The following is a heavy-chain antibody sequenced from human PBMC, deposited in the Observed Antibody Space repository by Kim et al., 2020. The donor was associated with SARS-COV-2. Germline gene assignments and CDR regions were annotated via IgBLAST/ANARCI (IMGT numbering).Heavy chain of an antibody. D-gene: IGHD4-4*01. Sequence: YADPVKGRLTISRDDSKNTLYLQMNSLKTEYTAVYYCVSLHSYYYYGRDVWGQGTTVTVSS. J-gene: IGHJ6*02. V-gene: IGHV3-15*01. CDR3: VSLHSYYYYGRDV.